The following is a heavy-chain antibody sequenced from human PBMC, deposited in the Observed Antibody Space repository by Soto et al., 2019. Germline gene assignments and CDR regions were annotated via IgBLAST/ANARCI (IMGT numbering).Heavy chain of an antibody. CDR1: GGSITTVGYS. D-gene: IGHD6-6*01. CDR3: ARRISARTYYFDY. CDR2: IFHSGIS. V-gene: IGHV4-30-2*01. Sequence: NPSETLSLTCAVSGGSITTVGYSWSWIRQPPGKGLEWIGYIFHSGISYSNPSLKGRVTMSVDGSKNRFSLRLSSVTAADAAVCYCARRISARTYYFDYWGQGTLVTVSS. J-gene: IGHJ4*02.